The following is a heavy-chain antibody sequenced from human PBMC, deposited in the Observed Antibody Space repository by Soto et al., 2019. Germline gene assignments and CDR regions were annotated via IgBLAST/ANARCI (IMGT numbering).Heavy chain of an antibody. D-gene: IGHD3-22*01. CDR2: ISAYNGNT. CDR1: GYSFGTSG. CDR3: ARAGQYYDSSGYAN. Sequence: QVKLVQSGTEVKKPGASVKVSCKASGYSFGTSGISWVRQAPGQGLEWMGWISAYNGNTNYDQKLQDRATMTTDTSTKTAYLELRSLRSDDTAVYYCARAGQYYDSSGYANWGQGTLVTVS. V-gene: IGHV1-18*01. J-gene: IGHJ4*02.